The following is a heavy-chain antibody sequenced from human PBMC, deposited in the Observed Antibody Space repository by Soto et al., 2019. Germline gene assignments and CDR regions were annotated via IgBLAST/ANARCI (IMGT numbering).Heavy chain of an antibody. D-gene: IGHD3-10*01. Sequence: SETLSLTCTVSGGSISSYYWSWIRQPPGKGLEWIGYIYYSGRTNYNPSLKSRVTISVDTSKNQFSLKLSSVTAADTAVYYCARDRNYYGSTYCGMDVWGQGTTVTVSS. CDR2: IYYSGRT. J-gene: IGHJ6*02. CDR1: GGSISSYY. CDR3: ARDRNYYGSTYCGMDV. V-gene: IGHV4-59*01.